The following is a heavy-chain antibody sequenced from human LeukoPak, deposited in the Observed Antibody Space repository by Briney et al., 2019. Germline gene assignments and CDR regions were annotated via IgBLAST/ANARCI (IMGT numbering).Heavy chain of an antibody. J-gene: IGHJ4*02. CDR2: ISGSGGST. Sequence: PGGSLRLSYAASGFTFSSYAMSWVRQAPGKGLEWVSAISGSGGSTYYADSVKGRFTISRDNSKNTLYLQMNSLRAEDTAVYYCAKAQYSGSYSNFDYWGQGTLVTVSS. V-gene: IGHV3-23*01. CDR3: AKAQYSGSYSNFDY. CDR1: GFTFSSYA. D-gene: IGHD1-26*01.